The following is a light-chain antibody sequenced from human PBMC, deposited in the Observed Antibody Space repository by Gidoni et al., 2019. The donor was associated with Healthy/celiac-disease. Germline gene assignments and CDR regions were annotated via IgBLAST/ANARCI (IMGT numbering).Light chain of an antibody. J-gene: IGLJ1*01. Sequence: QSVLTQPPTASGTPGQRVTISCSGSSSNIGSNTVHWYQQLPGTAPNLLIYSNNPRPSGVPDRFSGSKSGTSASLAISGLQSEDEADYYCAAWDDSLNDYVFGTGTKVTVL. CDR3: AAWDDSLNDYV. CDR2: SNN. V-gene: IGLV1-44*01. CDR1: SSNIGSNT.